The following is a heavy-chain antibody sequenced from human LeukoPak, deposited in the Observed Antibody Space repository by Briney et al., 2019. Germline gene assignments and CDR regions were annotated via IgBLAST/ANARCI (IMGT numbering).Heavy chain of an antibody. J-gene: IGHJ4*02. D-gene: IGHD1-26*01. CDR3: ARGGVGATVY. V-gene: IGHV3-30*01. Sequence: GRSLRLSCAASGFTFSSYAMHWVRQAPGKGLEWVAVISYDGSNKYYADSVKGRFTISRDNSKNTLYLQMNSLRAEDTAVYYCARGGVGATVYWGQGTLVTASS. CDR1: GFTFSSYA. CDR2: ISYDGSNK.